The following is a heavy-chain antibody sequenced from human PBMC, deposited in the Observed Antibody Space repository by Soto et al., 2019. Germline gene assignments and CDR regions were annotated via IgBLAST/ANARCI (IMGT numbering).Heavy chain of an antibody. V-gene: IGHV3-30-3*01. CDR2: ISYDRSNK. Sequence: QVQLVESGGGVVQPGRSLRLSCAASGFTFSSDAMHWVRQAPGKGLEWVAVISYDRSNKYYADSVKGRFTLSRDNSKSSVYLKMTSLRAEETAVLDCASVPSSSGRDHCDYWGQGTLVTVSS. J-gene: IGHJ4*02. D-gene: IGHD3-3*01. CDR3: ASVPSSSGRDHCDY. CDR1: GFTFSSDA.